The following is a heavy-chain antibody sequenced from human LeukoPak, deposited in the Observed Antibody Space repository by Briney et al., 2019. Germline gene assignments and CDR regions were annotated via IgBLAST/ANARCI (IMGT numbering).Heavy chain of an antibody. Sequence: GASVKVSCKASGYTFTSYDINWVRQAPGQGLEWMGWISAYNGNTNYAQKLQGRVTMTTDTSTSTAYMELRSLRSDDTAVYYCARSPCGGDCWQWDYWGQGTLVTVSS. CDR2: ISAYNGNT. CDR3: ARSPCGGDCWQWDY. D-gene: IGHD2-21*02. V-gene: IGHV1-18*01. CDR1: GYTFTSYD. J-gene: IGHJ4*02.